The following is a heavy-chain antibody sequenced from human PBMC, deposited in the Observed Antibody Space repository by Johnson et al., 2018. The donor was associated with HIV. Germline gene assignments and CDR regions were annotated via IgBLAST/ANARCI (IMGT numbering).Heavy chain of an antibody. V-gene: IGHV3-7*01. J-gene: IGHJ3*02. CDR1: GFTFRNYL. D-gene: IGHD7-27*01. CDR2: IKEDGSEK. Sequence: VYLVESGGGLVQPGGSLRLSCAASGFTFRNYLMSWVRQAPGKGLEWVANIKEDGSEKFYVDSVKGRFTISRDNAKNSLYLQMNSLRAEDTAVYYCARDLTNWGVGDAFDIWGQGTMVTVSS. CDR3: ARDLTNWGVGDAFDI.